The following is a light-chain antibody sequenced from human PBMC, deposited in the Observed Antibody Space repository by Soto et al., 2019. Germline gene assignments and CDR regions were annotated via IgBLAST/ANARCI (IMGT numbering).Light chain of an antibody. V-gene: IGLV2-8*01. J-gene: IGLJ1*01. CDR3: SSYAGSNNLGV. CDR2: EVS. Sequence: QSSLTQPPSASGSPGQSVTISCTGTSSDVGGYHYVSWYQHHPGRAPKLLIYEVSKRPSGVPDRFSGSKSGNTASLTVSGLQTEDEADYYCSSYAGSNNLGVFGTGTKVTVL. CDR1: SSDVGGYHY.